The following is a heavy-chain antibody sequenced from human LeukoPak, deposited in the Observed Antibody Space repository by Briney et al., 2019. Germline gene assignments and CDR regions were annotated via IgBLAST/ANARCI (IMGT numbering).Heavy chain of an antibody. V-gene: IGHV4-59*12. CDR1: GGSISSYY. CDR3: ARGLSPPAGYCSSTSCYAGSGSYFDY. Sequence: SETLSLTCTVSGGSISSYYWSWIRQPPGKGLEWIGYIHYSGSTNYNPSLKSRVTISVDTSKNQFSLKLSSVTAADTAVYYCARGLSPPAGYCSSTSCYAGSGSYFDYWGQGTLVTVSS. D-gene: IGHD2-2*01. J-gene: IGHJ4*02. CDR2: IHYSGST.